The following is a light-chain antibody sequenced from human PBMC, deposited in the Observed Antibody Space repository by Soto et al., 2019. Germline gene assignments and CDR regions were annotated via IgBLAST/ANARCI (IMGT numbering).Light chain of an antibody. CDR2: GAS. CDR3: QQYGSSPII. CDR1: QSVSSSY. J-gene: IGKJ5*01. V-gene: IGKV3-20*01. Sequence: EIVLPQSPGTLSLSPGERATLSCRASQSVSSSYLAWYQQKPGQAPRLLIYGASNRATGIPDRFSGSGSGTDFTLTISRLEPEDFAVYYCQQYGSSPIIFGQGTRLEIK.